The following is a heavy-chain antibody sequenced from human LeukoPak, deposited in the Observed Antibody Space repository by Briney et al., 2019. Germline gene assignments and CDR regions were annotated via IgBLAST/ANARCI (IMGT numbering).Heavy chain of an antibody. CDR3: ARPTNYYDSSGYFAYYGMDV. D-gene: IGHD3-22*01. CDR2: INWNGGST. V-gene: IGHV3-20*04. Sequence: GGSLRLSCAASGFSFDDYGMGWVRQAPGKGLEWVSGINWNGGSTGYADSVKGRFTISRDNAKNSLYLQMNSLRVEDTALYYCARPTNYYDSSGYFAYYGMDVWGQGTTVTVSS. CDR1: GFSFDDYG. J-gene: IGHJ6*02.